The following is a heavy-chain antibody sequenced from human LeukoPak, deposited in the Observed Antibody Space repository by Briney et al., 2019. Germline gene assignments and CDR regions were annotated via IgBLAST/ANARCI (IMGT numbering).Heavy chain of an antibody. V-gene: IGHV1-18*01. D-gene: IGHD3-10*01. CDR3: ARVGDHYYGSGSYYFDWFDP. CDR1: GYTFTSYG. J-gene: IGHJ5*02. CDR2: ISAYSGNT. Sequence: ASVKVSCKASGYTFTSYGISWVRQAPGQGLERMGWISAYSGNTNYAQKLQGRVTMTTDTSTSTAYMELRSLRSDDTAVYYCARVGDHYYGSGSYYFDWFDPWGQGTLVTVSS.